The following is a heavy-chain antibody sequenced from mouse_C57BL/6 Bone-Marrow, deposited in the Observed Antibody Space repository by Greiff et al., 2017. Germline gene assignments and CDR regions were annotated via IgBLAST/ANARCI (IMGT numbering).Heavy chain of an antibody. CDR2: IYPSDSET. Sequence: QVQLQQSGAELVRPGSSVKLSCKASGYTFTSYWMDWVKQRPGQGLEWIGNIYPSDSETHYNQKFKDKATLTVDKSSSTAYMQISSLTSEDSAVYYCARDRYYGSREYFDVWGTGTTVTVSS. CDR1: GYTFTSYW. V-gene: IGHV1-61*01. J-gene: IGHJ1*03. D-gene: IGHD1-1*01. CDR3: ARDRYYGSREYFDV.